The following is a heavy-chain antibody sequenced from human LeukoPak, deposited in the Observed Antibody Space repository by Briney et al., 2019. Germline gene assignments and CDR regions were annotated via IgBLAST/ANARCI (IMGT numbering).Heavy chain of an antibody. Sequence: KSSETLSLTCAVYGGSFSGYYWSWIRQPPGKGLEWIGEINHSGSTNYNPSLKSRVTISVDTSKNQFSLKLSSVTAADTAVYYCARGNYYDSSGYYYYFDYWGQGTLVTVSS. CDR1: GGSFSGYY. J-gene: IGHJ4*02. CDR2: INHSGST. V-gene: IGHV4-34*01. CDR3: ARGNYYDSSGYYYYFDY. D-gene: IGHD3-22*01.